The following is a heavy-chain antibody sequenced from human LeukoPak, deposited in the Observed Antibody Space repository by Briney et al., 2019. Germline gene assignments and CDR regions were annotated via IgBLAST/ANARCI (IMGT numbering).Heavy chain of an antibody. Sequence: SVKVSCKASGGTFSSYAISWVRQAPGQGLEWMGGIIPILGTANYAQKFQGRVTITTDESTSTAYMELSSLRSEDTAVYYCARVGYSYGTFDYWGQGTLVTVSS. D-gene: IGHD5-18*01. J-gene: IGHJ4*02. CDR1: GGTFSSYA. CDR2: IIPILGTA. CDR3: ARVGYSYGTFDY. V-gene: IGHV1-69*05.